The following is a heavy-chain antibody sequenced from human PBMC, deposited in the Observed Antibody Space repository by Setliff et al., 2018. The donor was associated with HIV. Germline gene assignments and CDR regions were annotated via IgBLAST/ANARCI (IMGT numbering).Heavy chain of an antibody. CDR3: ARAETYLWELHAFDI. Sequence: ASVKVSCKASGYTFTGYYMHWVRQAPGQGLEWMGVIHPSGGSTSYAQSFQDRVTMTRDTSTSTVYMELTSLRSEDTAVYYCARAETYLWELHAFDIWGQGTMVTVSS. CDR1: GYTFTGYY. J-gene: IGHJ3*02. V-gene: IGHV1-46*01. CDR2: IHPSGGST. D-gene: IGHD1-26*01.